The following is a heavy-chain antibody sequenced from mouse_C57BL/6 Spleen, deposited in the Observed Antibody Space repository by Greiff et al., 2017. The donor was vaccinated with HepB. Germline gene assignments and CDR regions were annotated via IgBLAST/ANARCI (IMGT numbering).Heavy chain of an antibody. Sequence: QVPLQQPGAELVKPGASVKLSCKASGYTFTSYWMHWVKQRPGRGLEWIGRIDPNSGGTKYNEKFKSKATLTVDKSASTAYMQLSSLTSEDSAVYYCERGAIVATDDMDYWGQGTSVTVSS. D-gene: IGHD1-1*01. V-gene: IGHV1-72*01. J-gene: IGHJ4*01. CDR1: GYTFTSYW. CDR2: IDPNSGGT. CDR3: ERGAIVATDDMDY.